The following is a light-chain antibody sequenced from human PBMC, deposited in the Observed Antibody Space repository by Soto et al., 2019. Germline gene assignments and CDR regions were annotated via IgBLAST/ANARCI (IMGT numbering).Light chain of an antibody. CDR3: QHYNSYLIT. J-gene: IGKJ5*01. CDR1: QRISSR. CDR2: DAS. Sequence: DIQMTQSPSTLSASVGDRVTITCRASQRISSRLAWYQQKPGKAPKFLIFDASSLESGVPSRFSGSGSGTEFTLTISSLQPDDFATYYCQHYNSYLITLGQGTRLEIK. V-gene: IGKV1-5*01.